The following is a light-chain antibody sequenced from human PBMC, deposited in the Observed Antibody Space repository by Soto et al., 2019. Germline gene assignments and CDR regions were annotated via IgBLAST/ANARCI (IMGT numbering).Light chain of an antibody. CDR3: QQYGTSRA. Sequence: EIVLTQSPGTLSLSPGEKATLSCRASQSVSSSYLAWYQQKPGQAPRLLIYGASSRATGIPDRFSGSGSGTDFTLTINRLEPEDFAVYYCQQYGTSRAFGQGTKV. CDR2: GAS. J-gene: IGKJ1*01. V-gene: IGKV3-20*01. CDR1: QSVSSSY.